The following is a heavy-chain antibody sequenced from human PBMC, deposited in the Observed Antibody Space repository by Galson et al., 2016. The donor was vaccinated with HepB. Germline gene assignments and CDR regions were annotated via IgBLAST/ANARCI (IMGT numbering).Heavy chain of an antibody. V-gene: IGHV3-7*01. D-gene: IGHD2-2*01. J-gene: IGHJ4*02. CDR2: TKQDGSEK. CDR1: GFTFSSYW. Sequence: SLRLSCAASGFTFSSYWMSWVRQAPGKGLEWVANTKQDGSEKYYVDSVKGRFTISRDNAKNSLYLQMNNLSAEDTALYHCVSQTSPPGWGQGTLVTVSS. CDR3: VSQTSPPG.